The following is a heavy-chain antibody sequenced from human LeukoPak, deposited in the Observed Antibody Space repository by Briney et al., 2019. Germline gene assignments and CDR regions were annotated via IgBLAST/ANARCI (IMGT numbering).Heavy chain of an antibody. J-gene: IGHJ4*02. CDR3: ATDRGIAAAEG. CDR2: VDPEDGET. CDR1: GYTFTDYY. D-gene: IGHD6-13*01. V-gene: IGHV1-69-2*01. Sequence: GASVKVSCKASGYTFTDYYMHWVQQAPGKGLEWMGRVDPEDGETIYAEKFQGRVTITADTSTDTAYMELSSLRSEDTAVYYCATDRGIAAAEGWGQGTLVTVSS.